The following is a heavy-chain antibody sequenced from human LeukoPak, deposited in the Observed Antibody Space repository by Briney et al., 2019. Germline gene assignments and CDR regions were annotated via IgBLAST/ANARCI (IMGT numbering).Heavy chain of an antibody. J-gene: IGHJ4*02. Sequence: GGSLRLSCAASGFTFSDYYMSWIRQAPGKGLEWISYITIRGDTFYYADSVKGRFTISRDNAKNSLYLQMNSLRAEDTAVYYCARDRGIVAEETGYYFDYWGQGTLVTVSS. CDR1: GFTFSDYY. CDR3: ARDRGIVAEETGYYFDY. CDR2: ITIRGDTF. D-gene: IGHD1-26*01. V-gene: IGHV3-11*01.